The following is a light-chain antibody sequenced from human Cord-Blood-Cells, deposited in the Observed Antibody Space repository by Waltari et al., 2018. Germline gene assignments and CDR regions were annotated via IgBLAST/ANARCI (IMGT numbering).Light chain of an antibody. CDR2: EGS. V-gene: IGLV2-23*01. J-gene: IGLJ1*01. Sequence: QSALTQPASVSGSPGQSITISCTGTSSDVGSFNFAPWYQQHPGKAPKLMIYEGSKRPSGVSNRFSGSKSGNTASLTISGLQAEDEADYYCCSYAGSSTYYVFGTGTKVTVL. CDR1: SSDVGSFNF. CDR3: CSYAGSSTYYV.